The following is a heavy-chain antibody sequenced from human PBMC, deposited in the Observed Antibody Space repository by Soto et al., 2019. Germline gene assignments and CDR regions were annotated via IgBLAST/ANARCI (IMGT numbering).Heavy chain of an antibody. D-gene: IGHD3-9*01. Sequence: PSETLSLTCTVSGGSIGTYYWSWIRQPPGKGLEWIGYIYYRGNTDYNPSLKSRVNISLDTPKNQFSLKLSSVTAADTAVYYCARHPGYYDILTGYTTYYFDYWGQGILVTVSS. V-gene: IGHV4-59*08. CDR3: ARHPGYYDILTGYTTYYFDY. CDR2: IYYRGNT. CDR1: GGSIGTYY. J-gene: IGHJ4*02.